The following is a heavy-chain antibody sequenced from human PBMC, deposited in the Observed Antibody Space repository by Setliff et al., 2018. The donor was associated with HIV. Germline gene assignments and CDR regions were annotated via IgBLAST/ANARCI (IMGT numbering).Heavy chain of an antibody. CDR3: ALEGVASIY. D-gene: IGHD5-12*01. CDR2: INWDGGGR. V-gene: IGHV3-43*01. Sequence: GESLKISCAASGFTFNDYTMHWVRQVPGKGLEWVSLINWDGGGRYYADSVKGRFTISRDNNKNSLYLQMTSLKTEDTAFYYCALEGVASIYWGQGTLVTVSS. J-gene: IGHJ4*02. CDR1: GFTFNDYT.